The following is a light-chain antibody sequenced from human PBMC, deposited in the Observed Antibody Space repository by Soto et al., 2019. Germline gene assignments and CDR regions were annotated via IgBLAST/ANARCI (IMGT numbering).Light chain of an antibody. Sequence: EIVLTQSPGTLSLSPGERATLSCRASQSVSSTYLAWYQQKPGRAPSLLIYGASRRATGIPDRFSGSGSGTDFTLTISRLEPEDFAVYYCQQYERSPTTFGGGIKVEIK. J-gene: IGKJ4*01. CDR2: GAS. CDR3: QQYERSPTT. CDR1: QSVSSTY. V-gene: IGKV3-20*01.